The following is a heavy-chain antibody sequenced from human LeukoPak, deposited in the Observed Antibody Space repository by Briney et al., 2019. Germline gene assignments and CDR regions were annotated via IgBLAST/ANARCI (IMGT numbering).Heavy chain of an antibody. J-gene: IGHJ4*02. V-gene: IGHV1-69*01. CDR1: GGTFSSYA. D-gene: IGHD6-19*01. Sequence: SVKVFCKASGGTFSSYAISWVRQAPGQGLEWMGGIIPIFGTANCAQKFQGRVTITADESTSTAYMELSSLRSEDTAVYYCARDRSIAVAGTYFDYWGQGTLVTVSS. CDR2: IIPIFGTA. CDR3: ARDRSIAVAGTYFDY.